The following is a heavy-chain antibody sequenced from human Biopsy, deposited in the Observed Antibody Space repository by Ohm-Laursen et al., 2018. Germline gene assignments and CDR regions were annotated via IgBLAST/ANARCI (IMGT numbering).Heavy chain of an antibody. Sequence: SLRLSCSASGITTRSYWMSWIRQAPGKGLEWVANIKQDGSEKNYVASVKGRFTISRDNSKNTLFLRMNSLRAEDTAVYYCARDGIVVVPAAFHLDNWGPGTLVTVSS. CDR2: IKQDGSEK. CDR1: GITTRSYW. D-gene: IGHD2-2*01. V-gene: IGHV3-7*01. CDR3: ARDGIVVVPAAFHLDN. J-gene: IGHJ4*02.